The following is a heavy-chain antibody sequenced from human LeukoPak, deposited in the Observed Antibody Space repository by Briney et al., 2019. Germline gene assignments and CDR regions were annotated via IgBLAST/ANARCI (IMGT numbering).Heavy chain of an antibody. CDR2: ITRSGG. CDR1: GFTFSDYY. J-gene: IGHJ4*02. Sequence: GGSLRLSCAASGFTFSDYYMSWIRQAPGKGLEWISYITRSGGFYADSVKDRFTISRDNAKNSLYLQMNSLRVEDTAVYYCARDGDTTSKVDYLGQGTLVTVSS. V-gene: IGHV3-11*01. CDR3: ARDGDTTSKVDY. D-gene: IGHD7-27*01.